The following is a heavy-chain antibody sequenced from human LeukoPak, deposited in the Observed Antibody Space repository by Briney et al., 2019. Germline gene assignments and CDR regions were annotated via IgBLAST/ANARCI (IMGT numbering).Heavy chain of an antibody. D-gene: IGHD3-22*01. V-gene: IGHV1-69*04. Sequence: ASVKGSCKASGGTFSSYAISWVRQAPGQGREWMGRIIPILGIANYAQKFQGRVTITADKSTSTAYMELSSLRSEDTAVYYCARDTYYYDSSGPMGRAFDIWGQGTMVTVSS. CDR2: IIPILGIA. CDR1: GGTFSSYA. CDR3: ARDTYYYDSSGPMGRAFDI. J-gene: IGHJ3*02.